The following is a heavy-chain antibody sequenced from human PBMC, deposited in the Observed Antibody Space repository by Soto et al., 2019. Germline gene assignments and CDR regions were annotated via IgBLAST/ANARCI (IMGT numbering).Heavy chain of an antibody. J-gene: IGHJ4*02. Sequence: QVQLQESGPGLVKPSETLSLTCTVSGGSITSYYWSWIRQPPGKGLEWIGYIHFSASANYNPTLNSRVTISVDTSNNQFSLKLSSVTAADTAVYYCARRYSGYGDYWGQGTLVTVSS. V-gene: IGHV4-59*08. CDR1: GGSITSYY. CDR3: ARRYSGYGDY. D-gene: IGHD5-12*01. CDR2: IHFSASA.